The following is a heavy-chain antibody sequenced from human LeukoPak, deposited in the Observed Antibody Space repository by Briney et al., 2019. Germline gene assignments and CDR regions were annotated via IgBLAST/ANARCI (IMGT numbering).Heavy chain of an antibody. D-gene: IGHD3-10*01. V-gene: IGHV1-18*01. J-gene: IGHJ6*03. Sequence: ASVKVSCKASGYTFGSYGISWVRQAPGQGLEWMGWNSAYNGDTNYVQKFQGRVTMTTDTSTGTAYLELRSLRSDDTAVYLCARDLPLLWIGESSMDVWGKGTMVTVSS. CDR1: GYTFGSYG. CDR2: NSAYNGDT. CDR3: ARDLPLLWIGESSMDV.